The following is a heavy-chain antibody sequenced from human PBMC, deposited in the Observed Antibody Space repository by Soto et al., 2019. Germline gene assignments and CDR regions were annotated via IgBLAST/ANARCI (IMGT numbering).Heavy chain of an antibody. Sequence: QVQLVQSGAEVKKPGSSVKVSCKASGGTFSTSAISWVRQAPGQGLEWVGGIMPVFATPDYAQKSQGIVTITADESTTTAYLELTSLRTDDTSVYYCARDKDRQQLSGNYYYLLDVWGQGTAITVSS. D-gene: IGHD6-25*01. CDR2: IMPVFATP. J-gene: IGHJ6*02. CDR3: ARDKDRQQLSGNYYYLLDV. V-gene: IGHV1-69*12. CDR1: GGTFSTSA.